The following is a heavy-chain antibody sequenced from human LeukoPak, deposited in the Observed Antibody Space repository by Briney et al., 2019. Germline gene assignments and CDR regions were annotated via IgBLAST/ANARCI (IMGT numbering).Heavy chain of an antibody. CDR1: GRTFNTYS. CDR3: LRGDRRDY. J-gene: IGHJ4*02. CDR2: IDSSGGYM. V-gene: IGHV3-21*06. Sequence: GGSLRLSCEASGRTFNTYSMNWARQAPGKGLEWVSSIDSSGGYMFYADSVKGRFIISRDNAKDSLYLQMNSLRVEDTAVYYCLRGDRRDYWGQGTLVTVSS.